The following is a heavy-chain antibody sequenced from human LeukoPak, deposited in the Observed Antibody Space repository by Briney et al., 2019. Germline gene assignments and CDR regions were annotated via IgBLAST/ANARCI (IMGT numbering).Heavy chain of an antibody. V-gene: IGHV3-23*01. CDR1: GFSFSSNT. J-gene: IGHJ4*02. CDR3: ARDEDTSALSEY. Sequence: GGSLRLSCAGSGFSFSSNTMSWVRQAPGRGLEWVSAISNNGGRTDYADSVKGRFTISRDNSKSTLYLHMGSLRAEDTAVYYCARDEDTSALSEYWGQGTLVTVSS. CDR2: ISNNGGRT. D-gene: IGHD2/OR15-2a*01.